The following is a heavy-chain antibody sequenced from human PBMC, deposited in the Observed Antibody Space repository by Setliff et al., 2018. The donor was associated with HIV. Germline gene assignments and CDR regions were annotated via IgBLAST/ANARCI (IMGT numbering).Heavy chain of an antibody. V-gene: IGHV4-34*01. D-gene: IGHD3-9*01. J-gene: IGHJ6*03. CDR1: GGSFSGHY. CDR2: INHIGST. Sequence: SETLSLTCAVYGGSFSGHYWSWIRQAPGKGLEWIGEINHIGSTNYNPSLKSRVTISLDKSKNQFSLKLGSVTAADTAVYYCARAHYDIGNYYMDDWGKGTTVTVSS. CDR3: ARAHYDIGNYYMDD.